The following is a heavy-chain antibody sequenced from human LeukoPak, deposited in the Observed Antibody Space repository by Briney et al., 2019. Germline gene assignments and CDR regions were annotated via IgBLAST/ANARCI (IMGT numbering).Heavy chain of an antibody. CDR1: GFTFSNYA. V-gene: IGHV3-23*01. Sequence: GGSLRLSCAASGFTFSNYAMSWVRQAPGKGLEWVSGISGSGGTTYYADSVKGRFTISRDNSKNTLFLQMNSLRADDTAVYYCAKGTVVGRGDYWGQGILVTVSS. CDR2: ISGSGGTT. D-gene: IGHD2-21*01. CDR3: AKGTVVGRGDY. J-gene: IGHJ4*02.